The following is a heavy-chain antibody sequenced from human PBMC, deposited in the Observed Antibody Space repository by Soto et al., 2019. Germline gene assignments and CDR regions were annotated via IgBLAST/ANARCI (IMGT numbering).Heavy chain of an antibody. Sequence: SETLSLTCTVSGVSIISYYWSWILQPPGKGLEWIGYIYYSGSTNYNPSLKSRVTISVDTSKNQFSLKLSSVTAADTAVYYCARAPGHYGSGRYYNYYYYDFLDGWGKGTSVTVAS. CDR1: GVSIISYY. CDR2: IYYSGST. V-gene: IGHV4-59*01. J-gene: IGHJ6*03. CDR3: ARAPGHYGSGRYYNYYYYDFLDG. D-gene: IGHD3-10*01.